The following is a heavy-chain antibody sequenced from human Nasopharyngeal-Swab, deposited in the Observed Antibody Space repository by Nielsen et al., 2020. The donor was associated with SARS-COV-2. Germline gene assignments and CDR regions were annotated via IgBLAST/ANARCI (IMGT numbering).Heavy chain of an antibody. J-gene: IGHJ6*02. CDR1: GGSISSSSYY. D-gene: IGHD3-22*01. CDR3: ARAAEYYYDSRALDGMDV. V-gene: IGHV4-39*07. CDR2: INHSGST. Sequence: ESLKISCPVSGGSISSSSYYWGWIRQPPGQGLEWIGEINHSGSTNYNPSLKSRVTISVDTSKNQFSLKLSSVTAADTAVYYCARAAEYYYDSRALDGMDVWGQGTTVTVSS.